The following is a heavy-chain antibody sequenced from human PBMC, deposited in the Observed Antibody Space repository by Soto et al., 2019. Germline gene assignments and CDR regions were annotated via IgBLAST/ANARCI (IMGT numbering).Heavy chain of an antibody. D-gene: IGHD3-22*01. J-gene: IGHJ6*02. CDR2: TYSGGST. V-gene: IGHV3-53*01. CDR1: GFIVSSNY. CDR3: ARGIVGVMIDYYYGMDV. Sequence: EVQLVESGGGLIQPGGSLRLSCAASGFIVSSNYMSWVRHAPGKGLEWVSLTYSGGSTYYADSVNGRFTISRDNSKNTLYLQMNSLSVEDTAVYYCARGIVGVMIDYYYGMDVWGQGTTVTVSS.